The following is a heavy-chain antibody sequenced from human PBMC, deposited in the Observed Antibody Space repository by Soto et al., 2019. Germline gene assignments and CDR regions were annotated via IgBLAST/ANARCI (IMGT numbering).Heavy chain of an antibody. CDR2: IYYSGST. V-gene: IGHV4-59*08. J-gene: IGHJ4*02. CDR3: ARRYGYYFDY. Sequence: SETLSLTCAVSGDSIRSDNWWSWIRQPPGKGLEWIGYIYYSGSTNYNPSLKSRVTISVDTSKNQFSLKLSSVTAADTAVYYCARRYGYYFDYWGQGTLVTVSS. D-gene: IGHD4-17*01. CDR1: GDSIRSDNW.